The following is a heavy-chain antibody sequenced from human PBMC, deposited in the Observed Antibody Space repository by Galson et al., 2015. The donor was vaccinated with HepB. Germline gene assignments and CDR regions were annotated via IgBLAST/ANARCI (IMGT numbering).Heavy chain of an antibody. D-gene: IGHD2-2*01. CDR3: LGYCSSTSCYSAYYYGMDV. CDR1: GFTFSSYS. CDR2: ISSSSSTI. J-gene: IGHJ6*02. V-gene: IGHV3-48*04. Sequence: SLRLSCAASGFTFSSYSMNWVRQAPGKGLEWVSYISSSSSTIYYADSVKGRFTISRDNAKNSLYLQMNSLRAEDTAVYYCLGYCSSTSCYSAYYYGMDVWGQGTTVTVSS.